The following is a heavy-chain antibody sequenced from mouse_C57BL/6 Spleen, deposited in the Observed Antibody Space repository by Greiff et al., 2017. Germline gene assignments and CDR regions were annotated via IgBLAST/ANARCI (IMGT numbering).Heavy chain of an antibody. CDR3: ARRPGAYYSNLYAMDY. CDR2: IYPGSGST. V-gene: IGHV1-55*01. Sequence: QVQLQQPGAELVKPGASVKMSCKASGYTFTSYWITWVKQRPGQGLEWIGDIYPGSGSTNYNAKFKSKATLTVDTSSSTAYMQLSSLTSEDSAVYYCARRPGAYYSNLYAMDYWGQGTSVTVSS. CDR1: GYTFTSYW. D-gene: IGHD2-5*01. J-gene: IGHJ4*01.